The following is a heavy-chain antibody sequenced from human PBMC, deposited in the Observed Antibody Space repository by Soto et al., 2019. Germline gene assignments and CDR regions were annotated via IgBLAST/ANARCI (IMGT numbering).Heavy chain of an antibody. J-gene: IGHJ6*02. CDR3: AKVGGEQLGHYYYYGMDV. V-gene: IGHV3-23*01. CDR1: GFTFSSYA. CDR2: ISGSGGST. D-gene: IGHD6-6*01. Sequence: EVPLLESGGGLAQPGGSLTLSCAASGFTFSSYAMSWVRQAPGKGLEWVSAISGSGGSTHYADSVKGRFTVSRDNSKNTLYLQMNSLRAEDTAVYYCAKVGGEQLGHYYYYGMDVWGQGTTVTVSS.